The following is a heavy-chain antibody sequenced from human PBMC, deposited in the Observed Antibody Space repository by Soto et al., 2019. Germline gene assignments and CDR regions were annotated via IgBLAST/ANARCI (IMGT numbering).Heavy chain of an antibody. CDR2: VYYSGST. D-gene: IGHD2-8*01. J-gene: IGHJ3*02. CDR3: ARHRPILYYSLDAFDI. CDR1: GGSISSSSSY. V-gene: IGHV4-39*01. Sequence: SETLSLTCTVSGGSISSSSSYWGWLRQPPGKGLEWIGSVYYSGSTYYNPSLKSRVAISVDTSKNQFSLKLSSVTAADTAVYYCARHRPILYYSLDAFDIWGQGTMVTVS.